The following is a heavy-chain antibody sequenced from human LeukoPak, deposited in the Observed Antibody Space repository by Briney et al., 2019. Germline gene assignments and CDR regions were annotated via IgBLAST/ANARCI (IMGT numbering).Heavy chain of an antibody. CDR1: GFTFSDYY. CDR3: AREHHRYRIFDL. CDR2: ISSGGSSI. V-gene: IGHV3-11*01. Sequence: PGGSLRLSCAASGFTFSDYYMSWIRQAPGKGLEGVSYISSGGSSIYDADSVKGRFTISRDNAKHSLYLQMNSLRAEDTAVYYCAREHHRYRIFDLWGQGTLVTVSS. J-gene: IGHJ4*02. D-gene: IGHD5-18*01.